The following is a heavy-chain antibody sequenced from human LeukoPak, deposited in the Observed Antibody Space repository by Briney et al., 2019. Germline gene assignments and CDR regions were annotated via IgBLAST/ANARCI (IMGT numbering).Heavy chain of an antibody. Sequence: KPSETLSLTCTVSGGSISSYYWSWIRQPAGKGLEWIGRIYTSGSTNYNPSLKRRVTISVDTSKNQFSLKLSSVTAADTAVYYCARTRFIAAAGTGIDYWGQGTLVTVSS. J-gene: IGHJ4*02. CDR3: ARTRFIAAAGTGIDY. CDR2: IYTSGST. V-gene: IGHV4-4*07. D-gene: IGHD6-13*01. CDR1: GGSISSYY.